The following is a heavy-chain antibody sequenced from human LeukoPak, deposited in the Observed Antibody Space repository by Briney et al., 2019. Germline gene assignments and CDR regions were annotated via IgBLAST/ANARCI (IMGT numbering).Heavy chain of an antibody. J-gene: IGHJ5*02. CDR3: AREDPHRETANWFDH. D-gene: IGHD5-18*01. CDR2: IKQDGSEK. CDR1: GFTFSSYW. Sequence: SGGSLRLSCAASGFTFSSYWMSWVRQAPGKGLEWVANIKQDGSEKYYVDSVKGRFTISRDNAKNSLYLQMNSLRAEDTAVYYCAREDPHRETANWFDHWGQGTLVTVSS. V-gene: IGHV3-7*01.